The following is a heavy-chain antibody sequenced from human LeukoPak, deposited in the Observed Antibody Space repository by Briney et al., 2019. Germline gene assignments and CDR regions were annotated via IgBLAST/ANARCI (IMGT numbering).Heavy chain of an antibody. CDR3: ASVDAHYDYVWGSYTPDAFDI. Sequence: SETLSLTCTVSGYSITSGYYWGWIRQPPGKGLEWIGSIYQSGSTFYNPSLKSRVTISVDTSKNQFSLKLSSVTAADTAVYYCASVDAHYDYVWGSYTPDAFDIWGQGTMVTVSS. J-gene: IGHJ3*02. CDR2: IYQSGST. D-gene: IGHD3-16*01. V-gene: IGHV4-38-2*02. CDR1: GYSITSGYY.